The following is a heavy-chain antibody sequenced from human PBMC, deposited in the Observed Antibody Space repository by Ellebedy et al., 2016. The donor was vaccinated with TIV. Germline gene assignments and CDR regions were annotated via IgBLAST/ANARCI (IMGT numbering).Heavy chain of an antibody. CDR1: GCTFRSYA. Sequence: AASVKVSCQASGCTFRSYAISWVRQAPGQGLEWMGRIILILGIANYAQKFQGRVTITADKSTSTAYMELSSLRSEDTAVYYCARDGCSGGSSYWGYWGQGTLVTVSS. CDR2: IILILGIA. J-gene: IGHJ4*02. CDR3: ARDGCSGGSSYWGY. D-gene: IGHD2-15*01. V-gene: IGHV1-69*04.